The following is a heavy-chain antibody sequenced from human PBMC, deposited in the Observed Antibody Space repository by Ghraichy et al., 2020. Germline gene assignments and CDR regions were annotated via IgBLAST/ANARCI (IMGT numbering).Heavy chain of an antibody. CDR2: INPNSGGT. CDR1: GYTFTGYY. V-gene: IGHV1-2*02. Sequence: ASVKVSCKASGYTFTGYYMHWVRQAPGQGLEWMGWINPNSGGTNYAQKFQGRVTMTRDTSISTAYMELSRLRSDDTAVYYCARGEGDIVVVPAARGWFDPWGQGTLVTVSS. D-gene: IGHD2-2*01. CDR3: ARGEGDIVVVPAARGWFDP. J-gene: IGHJ5*02.